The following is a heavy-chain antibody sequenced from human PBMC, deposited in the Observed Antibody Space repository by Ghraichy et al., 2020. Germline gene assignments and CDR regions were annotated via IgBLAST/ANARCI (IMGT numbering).Heavy chain of an antibody. V-gene: IGHV4-59*01. J-gene: IGHJ4*02. D-gene: IGHD6-13*01. CDR2: ISYSGNT. CDR1: GVSISSYY. CDR3: ARNEPTSTTAAGIHPFDN. Sequence: SQTLSLTCTVSGVSISSYYCTWIRQPPEKGLEWIGYISYSGNTDYNPSLKSRVTMSVDTSKNQFSLKLKSVTTADTAIYYCARNEPTSTTAAGIHPFDNWGQGTLVTVSS.